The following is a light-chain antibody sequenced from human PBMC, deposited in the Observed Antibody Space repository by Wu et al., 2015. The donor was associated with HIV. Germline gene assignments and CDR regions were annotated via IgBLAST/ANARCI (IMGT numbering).Light chain of an antibody. CDR2: GAS. Sequence: EIVLTQSPGTLSLSPGERATLSCRASQSVSSSYVAWYQQKPGQAPRFFIYGASSRAAGIPDRFRGSGSGTDFTLTISRLEPEDSAVYYCQQYGSSPYTFGRGDQAGDQT. V-gene: IGKV3-20*01. J-gene: IGKJ2*01. CDR3: QQYGSSPYT. CDR1: QSVSSSY.